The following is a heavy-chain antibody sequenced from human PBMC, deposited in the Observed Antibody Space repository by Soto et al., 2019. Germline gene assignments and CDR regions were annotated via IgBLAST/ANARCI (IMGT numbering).Heavy chain of an antibody. J-gene: IGHJ5*02. Sequence: PSETQCVTCTVAGGYISSGDCYWSWISQPPGKGLEWIGYIYYSGSTYYNPSLKSRVTISVDTSKNQFSLKLSSVTAADTAVYYCARVKVPAAMRWFDPWGQGTLVTVSS. CDR3: ARVKVPAAMRWFDP. V-gene: IGHV4-30-4*01. CDR2: IYYSGST. CDR1: GGYISSGDCY. D-gene: IGHD2-2*01.